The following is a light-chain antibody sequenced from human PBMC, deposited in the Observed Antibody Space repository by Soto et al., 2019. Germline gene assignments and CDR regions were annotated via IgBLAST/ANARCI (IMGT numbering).Light chain of an antibody. CDR3: QQYNNWPYT. J-gene: IGKJ2*01. Sequence: IVLTQSPGTLSLSPGERATLSCRASQTVSGSYLAWYQHKPGQAPRLLIYGASTRATGIPARFSGSGSGTEFTLSISSLQSEDFAVYYCQQYNNWPYTFGQGTKLEMK. CDR1: QTVSGSY. V-gene: IGKV3-15*01. CDR2: GAS.